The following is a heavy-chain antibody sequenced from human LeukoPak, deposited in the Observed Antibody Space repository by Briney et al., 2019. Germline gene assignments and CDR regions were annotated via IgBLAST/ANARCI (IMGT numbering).Heavy chain of an antibody. CDR1: GGSLSGYY. J-gene: IGHJ3*02. Sequence: SETLSLTCAVYGGSLSGYYWNWIRQSPGKGLEWIGEINHSGTTNYNPSLKSRVTISVDTSKNQFSLRLTSVTAADTAVYYCARFPCSGDSCYSGFRAFDIWGQGTMVTVSS. CDR3: ARFPCSGDSCYSGFRAFDI. D-gene: IGHD2-15*01. V-gene: IGHV4-34*01. CDR2: INHSGTT.